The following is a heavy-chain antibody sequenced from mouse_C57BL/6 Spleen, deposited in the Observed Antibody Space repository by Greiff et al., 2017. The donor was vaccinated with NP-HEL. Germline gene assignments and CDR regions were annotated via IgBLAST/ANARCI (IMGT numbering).Heavy chain of an antibody. CDR2: IDPEDGET. CDR3: AGNYYGSSPAWFAY. CDR1: GFNIKDYY. J-gene: IGHJ3*01. V-gene: IGHV14-2*01. Sequence: EVQLQQSGAELVKPGASVKLSCTASGFNIKDYYMHWVKQRTEQGLEWIGRIDPEDGETKYAPKFQGKATITADTSSNTAYRHLSSLTSEDTDVYYWAGNYYGSSPAWFAYWGQGTLVTVAA. D-gene: IGHD1-1*01.